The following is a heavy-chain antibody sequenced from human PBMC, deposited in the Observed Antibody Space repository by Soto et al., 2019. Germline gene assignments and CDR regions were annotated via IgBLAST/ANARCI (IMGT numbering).Heavy chain of an antibody. CDR2: ISYDGSNK. J-gene: IGHJ6*02. CDR3: AKGADKVWYQLLSNYYCYGMDV. V-gene: IGHV3-30*18. Sequence: PGGSLRLSCAASGFTFSSYGMHWVRQAPGKGLEWVAVISYDGSNKYYADSVKGRFTISRDNSKNTLYLQMNSLRAEDTAVYYCAKGADKVWYQLLSNYYCYGMDVWGQGTTVT. CDR1: GFTFSSYG. D-gene: IGHD2-2*01.